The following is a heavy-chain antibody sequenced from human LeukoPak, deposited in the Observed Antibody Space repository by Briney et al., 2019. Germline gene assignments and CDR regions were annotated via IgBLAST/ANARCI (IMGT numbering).Heavy chain of an antibody. D-gene: IGHD3-22*01. CDR1: GGTFSSYA. J-gene: IGHJ4*02. CDR2: TIPILGIT. Sequence: PVKVSCKASGGTFSSYAISWVRQAPGQGLEWMGRTIPILGITNYAQKFQGRVTITADKSTSTAYMELSSLRSEDTAVYYCARVGLRSGYILGFDYWGQGTLVTVSS. CDR3: ARVGLRSGYILGFDY. V-gene: IGHV1-69*04.